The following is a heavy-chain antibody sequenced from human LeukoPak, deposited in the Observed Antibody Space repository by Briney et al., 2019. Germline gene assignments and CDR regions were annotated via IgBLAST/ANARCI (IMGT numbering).Heavy chain of an antibody. CDR2: ISAYNGNT. D-gene: IGHD3-22*01. CDR1: GYTFTSYG. CDR3: ARDSGDSSGYYYFDY. V-gene: IGHV1-18*01. Sequence: ASVTVSCTASGYTFTSYGISWVRQAPGQGLEWMGWISAYNGNTNYAQKLQGRVTMTTDTSTSTAYMELRSLRSDDTAVYYCARDSGDSSGYYYFDYWGQGTLVTVSS. J-gene: IGHJ4*02.